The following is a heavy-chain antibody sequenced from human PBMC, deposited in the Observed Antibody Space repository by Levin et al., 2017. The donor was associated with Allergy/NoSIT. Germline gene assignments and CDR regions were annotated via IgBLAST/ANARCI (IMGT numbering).Heavy chain of an antibody. V-gene: IGHV3-49*05. CDR2: LRSIRHGGTS. CDR3: TRDIAARHWFDP. D-gene: IGHD6-6*01. J-gene: IGHJ5*02. CDR1: GFTFGDYA. Sequence: NPGGSLRLSCTASGFTFGDYAMSWFRQAPGKGLEWVAFLRSIRHGGTSEYAASVKGRFIISRDDSKSIAYLQMNSLKIEDTAMYYCTRDIAARHWFDPWGQGTQVTVSS.